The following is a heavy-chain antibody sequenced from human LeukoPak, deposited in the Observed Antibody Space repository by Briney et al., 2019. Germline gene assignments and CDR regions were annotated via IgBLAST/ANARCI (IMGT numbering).Heavy chain of an antibody. V-gene: IGHV3-21*01. CDR1: GFTFSNYS. Sequence: GGSLRLSSAASGFTFSNYSMNWVRQAPGKGLEWVSSISSRSTYIYHADSVKGRFTISRDNAKYSLFLQMNSLRAEDTAVYFCAKSTRAVMAMMDVWGKGTTVTVSS. CDR3: AKSTRAVMAMMDV. J-gene: IGHJ6*04. CDR2: ISSRSTYI. D-gene: IGHD3-16*01.